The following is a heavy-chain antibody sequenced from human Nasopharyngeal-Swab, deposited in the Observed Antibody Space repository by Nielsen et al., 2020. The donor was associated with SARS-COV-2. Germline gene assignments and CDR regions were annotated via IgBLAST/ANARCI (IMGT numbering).Heavy chain of an antibody. Sequence: WIRQPPGKGLEWIGYIYYSGSTNYNPSLKSRVTISVDTSKNQFSLKLSSVTAADTAAYYCARASVVPAAMDYYYYMDVWGKGTTVTVSS. V-gene: IGHV4-59*01. CDR2: IYYSGST. D-gene: IGHD2-2*01. CDR3: ARASVVPAAMDYYYYMDV. J-gene: IGHJ6*03.